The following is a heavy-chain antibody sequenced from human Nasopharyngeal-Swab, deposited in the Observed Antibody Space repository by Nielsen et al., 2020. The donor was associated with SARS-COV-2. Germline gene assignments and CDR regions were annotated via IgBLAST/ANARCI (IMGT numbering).Heavy chain of an antibody. CDR1: GFTFSSYW. D-gene: IGHD2-21*02. CDR2: INSDGSST. Sequence: GESLKISCAASGFTFSSYWMHWVRQAPGKGLVWVSRINSDGSSTRYADSVKGRFTISRDNAKNTLYLQMNSLRAEDTAVYYCARESEPFCGGDCYLDYWGQGTLVTVSS. CDR3: ARESEPFCGGDCYLDY. V-gene: IGHV3-74*01. J-gene: IGHJ4*02.